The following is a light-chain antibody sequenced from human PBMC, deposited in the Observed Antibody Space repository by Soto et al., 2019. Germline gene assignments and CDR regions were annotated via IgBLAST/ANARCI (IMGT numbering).Light chain of an antibody. CDR3: AAWDDSLSGYV. CDR1: SSNIGSNY. J-gene: IGLJ1*01. V-gene: IGLV1-47*01. Sequence: QSVLTQPPSASGTPGQRVTISCSGSSSNIGSNYVYWYQQLPGTAPKLLIYRNNQRPSGVPDRFSGSKSGTSASLAISGLRSEDEADYYCAAWDDSLSGYVFGTATKVT. CDR2: RNN.